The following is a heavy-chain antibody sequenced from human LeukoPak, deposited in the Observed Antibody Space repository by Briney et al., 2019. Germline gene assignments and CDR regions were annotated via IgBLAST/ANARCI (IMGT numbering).Heavy chain of an antibody. V-gene: IGHV4-34*01. D-gene: IGHD6-13*01. CDR1: GGSFSGYY. Sequence: SETLSLTCAVYGGSFSGYYWSWIRQPPGKGLEWTGEINHSGSTNYNPSLKSRVTISADASKNQFSLKLSSVAAADTAVYYCARDLGIAAASGVFDPWGQGTLVTVSS. CDR3: ARDLGIAAASGVFDP. CDR2: INHSGST. J-gene: IGHJ5*02.